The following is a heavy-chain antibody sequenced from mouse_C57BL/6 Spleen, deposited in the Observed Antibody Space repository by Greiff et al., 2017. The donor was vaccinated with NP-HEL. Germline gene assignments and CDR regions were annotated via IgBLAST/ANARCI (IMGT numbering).Heavy chain of an antibody. Sequence: EVQLQQSGAELVRPGASVKLSCIASGFNIKDDYMHWVKQRPEQGLEWIGWIDPETGDTEYASKFQGKATITADTSSNTAYLQLSSLTSEDTAVYDCTTAYDGYAWCADWGQGTLVTVSA. D-gene: IGHD2-3*01. CDR3: TTAYDGYAWCAD. CDR1: GFNIKDDY. J-gene: IGHJ3*01. V-gene: IGHV14-4*01. CDR2: IDPETGDT.